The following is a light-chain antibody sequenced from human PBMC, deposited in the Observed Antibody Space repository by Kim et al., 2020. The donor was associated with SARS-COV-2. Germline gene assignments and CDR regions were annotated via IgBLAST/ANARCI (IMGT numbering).Light chain of an antibody. Sequence: VVLGQTVRITCQGDSLRSYYASWYQQKPGKAPVLVIYGKNNRPSGIPDRFSGSSSGNTASLTITGAQAEDEADYYCNARDSSGNRVFGGGTQLTVL. CDR2: GKN. CDR1: SLRSYY. V-gene: IGLV3-19*01. J-gene: IGLJ3*02. CDR3: NARDSSGNRV.